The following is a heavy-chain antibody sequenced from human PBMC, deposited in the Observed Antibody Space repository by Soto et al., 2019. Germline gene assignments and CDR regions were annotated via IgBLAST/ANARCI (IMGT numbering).Heavy chain of an antibody. D-gene: IGHD3-22*01. J-gene: IGHJ4*02. CDR2: IWYDGSNK. CDR3: AGSSGYYLLIDY. Sequence: PGGSLRLSCAASGFTFSSYGMHWVRQAPGKGLEWVAVIWYDGSNKYYADSVKGRFTISRDNSKNTLYLQMNSLRAEDTAVYYCAGSSGYYLLIDYWGQGTLVTVSS. CDR1: GFTFSSYG. V-gene: IGHV3-33*01.